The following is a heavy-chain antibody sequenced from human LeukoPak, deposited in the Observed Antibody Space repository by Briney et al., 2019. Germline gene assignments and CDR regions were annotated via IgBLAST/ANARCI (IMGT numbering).Heavy chain of an antibody. Sequence: PSETLTLTCTVSGGSISSYYWSWIRQPPGKGLEWIGYIYYSGSTNYNPSLKSRVTISVDTSKNQFSLKLSSVTAADTAVYYCSRASGVYSYGRGRTRYYFAFGPQETLDTVSS. J-gene: IGHJ4*02. CDR2: IYYSGST. D-gene: IGHD5-18*01. CDR3: SRASGVYSYGRGRTRYYFAF. V-gene: IGHV4-59*01. CDR1: GGSISSYY.